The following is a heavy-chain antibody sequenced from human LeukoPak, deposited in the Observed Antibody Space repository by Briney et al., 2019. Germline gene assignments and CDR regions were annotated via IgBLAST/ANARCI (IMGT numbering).Heavy chain of an antibody. J-gene: IGHJ4*02. V-gene: IGHV4-59*08. CDR1: GGSISSYY. D-gene: IGHD3-16*01. CDR2: IYYSGST. Sequence: SETLSLTCTVSGGSISSYYWSWIRQPPGKGLEWIGYIYYSGSTNCNPSLKSRVTISVDTSKNQFSLKLSSVTAADTAVYYCARLSYVDYYFDYWGQGTLVTVSS. CDR3: ARLSYVDYYFDY.